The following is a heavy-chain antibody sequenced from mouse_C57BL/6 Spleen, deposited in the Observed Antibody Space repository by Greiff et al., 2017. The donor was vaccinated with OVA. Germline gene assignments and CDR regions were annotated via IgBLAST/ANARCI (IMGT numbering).Heavy chain of an antibody. D-gene: IGHD1-2*01. CDR2: ISGGGGNT. Sequence: EVMLVESGGGLVKPGGSLKLSCAASGFTFSSYTMSWVRQTPEKRLEWVATISGGGGNTYYPDSVKCRFTISRDNAKNTRYLQMSSLRSEDTALYYCARHIHSPYAMDYWGQGTSVTVSS. J-gene: IGHJ4*01. CDR1: GFTFSSYT. CDR3: ARHIHSPYAMDY. V-gene: IGHV5-9*01.